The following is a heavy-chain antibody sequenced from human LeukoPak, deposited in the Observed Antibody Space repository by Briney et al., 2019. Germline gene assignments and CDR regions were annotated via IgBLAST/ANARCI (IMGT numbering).Heavy chain of an antibody. J-gene: IGHJ4*02. CDR3: TSGF. Sequence: GGFLRLSCAASGFTFSSYTMNWVRQAPGKGLEWVSSLNSDGSDIYYADSVKGRFTISRDNAKNSLYLQMNSLTAEDTAVYYCTSGFWGQGTLVTVSS. CDR1: GFTFSSYT. D-gene: IGHD5-12*01. CDR2: LNSDGSDI. V-gene: IGHV3-21*01.